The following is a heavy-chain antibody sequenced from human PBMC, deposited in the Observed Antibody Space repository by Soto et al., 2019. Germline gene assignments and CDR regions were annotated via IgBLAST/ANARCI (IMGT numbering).Heavy chain of an antibody. CDR2: NSADNGNT. CDR3: ARDGGSGWYDAFVI. CDR1: GYTFTSYG. D-gene: IGHD6-19*01. V-gene: IGHV1-18*01. Sequence: QVQLVQSGAEVKKPGASVKVSCKASGYTFTSYGITWVRQAPGQGLEWMGWNSADNGNTNYAQKLQGRGTMTTDTSTSTGYMELRSLRSDDTAVYYCARDGGSGWYDAFVIWGQGTMVTVSS. J-gene: IGHJ3*02.